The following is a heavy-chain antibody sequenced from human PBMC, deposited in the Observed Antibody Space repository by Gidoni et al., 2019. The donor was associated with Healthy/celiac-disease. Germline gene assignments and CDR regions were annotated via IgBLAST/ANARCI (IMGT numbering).Heavy chain of an antibody. D-gene: IGHD6-6*01. J-gene: IGHJ6*02. CDR3: ARSIAGGYYGMDV. V-gene: IGHV4-4*07. Sequence: VQLHASGTALVTPPETLSLTCNADRDSIRSYYWGWIRHPAGKGLEWIWRSYTSGRTNYNPAFKCGVTISVDTPTNQFSLNLSSVTPADTAVYYCARSIAGGYYGMDVWGQGTTVTVSS. CDR1: RDSIRSYY. CDR2: SYTSGRT.